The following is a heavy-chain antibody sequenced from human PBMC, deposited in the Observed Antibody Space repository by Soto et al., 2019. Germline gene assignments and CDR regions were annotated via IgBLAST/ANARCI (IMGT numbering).Heavy chain of an antibody. CDR2: VSGPDGAT. CDR1: GFTFSTHA. Sequence: EVQLLESGGGLVQPGGSLRLSCAASGFTFSTHAMSWVRQAPGKGLEWVSAVSGPDGATYYTDSVKGRFTISRDSSKNSLDLEMNGLRAEDTAVYYWAKPVYISRGNTFDIWGQGTTVTVSS. V-gene: IGHV3-23*01. D-gene: IGHD1-20*01. J-gene: IGHJ3*02. CDR3: AKPVYISRGNTFDI.